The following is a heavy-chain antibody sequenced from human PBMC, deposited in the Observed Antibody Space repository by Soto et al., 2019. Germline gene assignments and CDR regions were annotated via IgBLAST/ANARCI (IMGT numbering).Heavy chain of an antibody. Sequence: GGSLRLSCAASGFTFSSYWMSWVRQAPGKGLEWVANMKQDGSEKYYVDSVKGRFTISRDNAKNSLYLQMNSLRAEDTAVYYCARDQDAYYDFWSGYDPNYYFDYWGQGTLVTVSS. V-gene: IGHV3-7*01. CDR1: GFTFSSYW. CDR2: MKQDGSEK. D-gene: IGHD3-3*01. J-gene: IGHJ4*02. CDR3: ARDQDAYYDFWSGYDPNYYFDY.